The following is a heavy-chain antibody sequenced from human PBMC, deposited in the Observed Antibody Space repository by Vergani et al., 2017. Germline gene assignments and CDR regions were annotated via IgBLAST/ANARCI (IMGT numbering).Heavy chain of an antibody. V-gene: IGHV5-51*01. CDR2: IYPGDSDT. D-gene: IGHD1-26*01. Sequence: EVQLVQSGAEVKKPGESLKISCKGSGYSFTSYWIGWVRQMPGKGLEWMGIIYPGDSDTRYSPSFQGQVTISADKSISTAYLQWSSLKASDTAMDYCARLGTYSGSYRMFDYWGQGTLVTVSS. CDR1: GYSFTSYW. J-gene: IGHJ4*02. CDR3: ARLGTYSGSYRMFDY.